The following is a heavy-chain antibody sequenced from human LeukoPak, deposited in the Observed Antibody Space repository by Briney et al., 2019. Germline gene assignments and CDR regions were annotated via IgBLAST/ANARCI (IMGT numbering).Heavy chain of an antibody. CDR2: INHSGST. V-gene: IGHV4-34*01. Sequence: SETLSLTCAVYGGSFSGDYWSWIRQPPGKGLEWIAEINHSGSTNYNPSLKSRVTISVDTSKNQFSLKLSSVTAADTAVYYCARSYAHDYWGQGTLVTVSS. CDR1: GGSFSGDY. D-gene: IGHD2-2*01. J-gene: IGHJ4*02. CDR3: ARSYAHDY.